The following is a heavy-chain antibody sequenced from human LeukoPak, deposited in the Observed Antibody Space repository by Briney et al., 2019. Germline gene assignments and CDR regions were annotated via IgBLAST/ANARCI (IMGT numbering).Heavy chain of an antibody. D-gene: IGHD3-3*01. V-gene: IGHV3-48*03. CDR3: ARDLFGWSLDP. CDR1: GFSLDNFE. Sequence: QSGGSLRLSCAASGFSLDNFEMTWVRQAPGKGLEWIAYVDNDGWATSYYADSVKGRFTITRDDAKNSLYLQMDSLTVEDTAVYYCARDLFGWSLDPWGQGTLVSVPS. J-gene: IGHJ5*02. CDR2: VDNDGWAT.